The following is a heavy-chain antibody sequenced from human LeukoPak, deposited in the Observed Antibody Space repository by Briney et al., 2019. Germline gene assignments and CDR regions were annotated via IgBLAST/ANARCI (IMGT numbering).Heavy chain of an antibody. CDR3: ATGYCSGGSCLYYFDY. Sequence: ASVKVSCKASGYTFTSYGISWVRQAPGQGLEWMGWISAYNGNTNYAQKLQGRVTMTTDTSTSTAYMELRSLRSDDTAVYYCATGYCSGGSCLYYFDYWGQGTLVTVSP. J-gene: IGHJ4*02. CDR2: ISAYNGNT. V-gene: IGHV1-18*01. CDR1: GYTFTSYG. D-gene: IGHD2-15*01.